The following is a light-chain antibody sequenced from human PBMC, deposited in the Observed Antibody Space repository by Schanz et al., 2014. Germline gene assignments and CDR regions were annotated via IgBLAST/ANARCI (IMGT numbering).Light chain of an antibody. V-gene: IGLV1-40*01. CDR1: SSNIGAGYD. CDR2: GNS. Sequence: QSVLTQPPSVSGAPGQRVTISCTGSSSNIGAGYDVHWYQQLPGTAPKLLIYGNSNRPSGVPDRFSGSQSGNTASLTISGLQAEDESDYYCCSYAGSSTWVFGGGTKLTVL. J-gene: IGLJ3*02. CDR3: CSYAGSSTWV.